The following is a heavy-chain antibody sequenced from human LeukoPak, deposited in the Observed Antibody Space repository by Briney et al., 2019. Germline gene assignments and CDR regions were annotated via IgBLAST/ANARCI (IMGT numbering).Heavy chain of an antibody. CDR1: GFTFSSYA. CDR2: ISSNGGST. V-gene: IGHV3-64D*06. CDR3: VKNIDYDYYYYGMDV. D-gene: IGHD4-17*01. Sequence: PGGSLRLSCSASGFTFSSYAMHWVRQAPGKGLEYVSAISSNGGSTYYADSVKGRFTISRDNSKNTLYLQKSSLRAEDTAVYYCVKNIDYDYYYYGMDVWGKGTTVTVSS. J-gene: IGHJ6*04.